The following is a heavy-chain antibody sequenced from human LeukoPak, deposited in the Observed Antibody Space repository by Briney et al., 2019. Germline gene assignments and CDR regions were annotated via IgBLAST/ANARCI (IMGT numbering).Heavy chain of an antibody. Sequence: NPGGSLRLSCAASGFTFSDYYMSWIRQAPGKGLEWVSYISNSGSTKYYADSVKGRFTISRDNAKNSLYLQMNSLRAEDTAVYYCARAGWWELPIDYYYYYMDVWGKGTTVTVSS. CDR3: ARAGWWELPIDYYYYYMDV. CDR1: GFTFSDYY. CDR2: ISNSGSTK. D-gene: IGHD1-26*01. V-gene: IGHV3-11*04. J-gene: IGHJ6*03.